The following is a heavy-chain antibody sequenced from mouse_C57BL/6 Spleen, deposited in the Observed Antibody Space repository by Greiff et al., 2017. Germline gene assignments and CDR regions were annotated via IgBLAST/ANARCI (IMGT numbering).Heavy chain of an antibody. J-gene: IGHJ4*01. CDR2: IYWDDDK. V-gene: IGHV8-12*01. D-gene: IGHD2-5*01. CDR1: GFSLRTSGMG. Sequence: QVTLKVCGPGILQSSQTLSLTCSFSGFSLRTSGMGVSWIRQPSGKGLEWLAHIYWDDDKRYNPSLKRRLTISKDTSRNQVFRKITSVDTADTATYYCARSGSNYVYYYAMDYGGQGTSVTVSS. CDR3: ARSGSNYVYYYAMDY.